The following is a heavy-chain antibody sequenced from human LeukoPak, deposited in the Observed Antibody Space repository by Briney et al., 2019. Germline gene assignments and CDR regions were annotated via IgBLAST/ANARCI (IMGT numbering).Heavy chain of an antibody. J-gene: IGHJ4*02. Sequence: TSESLSLTCTVSGGSISSSSYYWGWIRQPQGKGLEWIGSIYYSGSTYYNPSLKSRVTISVDTSKNQFSLKLSSVTAADTAVYYCARLNTAMVLPFDYWGQGTLVTVSS. CDR2: IYYSGST. D-gene: IGHD5-18*01. CDR1: GGSISSSSYY. V-gene: IGHV4-39*01. CDR3: ARLNTAMVLPFDY.